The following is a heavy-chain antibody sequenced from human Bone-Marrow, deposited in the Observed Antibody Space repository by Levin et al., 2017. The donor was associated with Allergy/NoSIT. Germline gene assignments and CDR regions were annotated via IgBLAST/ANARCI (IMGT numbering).Heavy chain of an antibody. CDR3: STVGGRDGYNRDAFDM. V-gene: IGHV4-39*01. CDR1: GASISSGSYY. D-gene: IGHD5-24*01. Sequence: SETLSLTCTVSGASISSGSYYWGWIRQPPGKGLEWIGSMHYSGSTLYNPSLKSRITISVETSKNQFSLRLNSMTAADTAVYFCSTVGGRDGYNRDAFDMWGRGKVVIVSS. CDR2: MHYSGST. J-gene: IGHJ3*02.